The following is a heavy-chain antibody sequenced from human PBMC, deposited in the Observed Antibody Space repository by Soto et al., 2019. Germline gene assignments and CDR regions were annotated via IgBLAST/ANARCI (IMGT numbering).Heavy chain of an antibody. J-gene: IGHJ6*02. CDR1: GYTFTTYG. V-gene: IGHV1-18*01. CDR3: AGEGEMPYYYYGLDV. D-gene: IGHD3-16*01. CDR2: ISGYNGNT. Sequence: QVQLVQSGAEVRKPGASVKVSCKASGYTFTTYGISWVRQAPGQGLEWMGWISGYNGNTKYAQKFQGRDNKTTDTSTSTVYMDLRRLRSDDTAVYYCAGEGEMPYYYYGLDVWGQGTTVTVSS.